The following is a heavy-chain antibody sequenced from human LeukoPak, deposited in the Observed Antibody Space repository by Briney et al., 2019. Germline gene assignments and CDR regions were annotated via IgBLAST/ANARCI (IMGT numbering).Heavy chain of an antibody. V-gene: IGHV4-59*11. J-gene: IGHJ4*02. Sequence: SETLSLTCTVSGGSISSHYWSWIRQPPGKGLEWIGYIYYSGSTNYNPSLKSRVTISVDTSKNQFSLKLSSVTAADTAVHYCARAAGQWLTYYFDYWGQGTLVTVSS. D-gene: IGHD6-19*01. CDR2: IYYSGST. CDR3: ARAAGQWLTYYFDY. CDR1: GGSISSHY.